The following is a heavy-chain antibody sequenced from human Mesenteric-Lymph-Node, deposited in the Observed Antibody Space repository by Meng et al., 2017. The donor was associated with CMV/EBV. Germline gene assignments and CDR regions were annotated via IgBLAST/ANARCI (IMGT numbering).Heavy chain of an antibody. CDR2: VSWNGSRT. J-gene: IGHJ6*02. CDR3: VRNRFTASLILRFLEWLFALLYYYYGMDV. CDR1: GFTFSNSD. V-gene: IGHV3-19*01. Sequence: GESLKISCAASGFTFSNSDMNWVRQAPGKGLEWVSGVSWNGSRTHYADSVKGRFIISRDNSRNFLYQQMNSLRPEDMAVYYCVRNRFTASLILRFLEWLFALLYYYYGMDVWGQGTTVTVSS. D-gene: IGHD3-3*01.